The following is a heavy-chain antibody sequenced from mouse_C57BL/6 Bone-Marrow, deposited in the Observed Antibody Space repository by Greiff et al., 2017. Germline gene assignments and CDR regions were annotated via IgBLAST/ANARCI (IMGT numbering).Heavy chain of an antibody. Sequence: QVQLQQSGPGLVAPSQSLSITCTVSGFSLTSYGVHWVRQPPGKGLEWLVVIWSDGSTTYNSALKSRLSISKDNSKSQVFLKMNRLQTDDTAMYYCARYLGYYDYAMDYWGQGTSVTVSS. CDR3: ARYLGYYDYAMDY. CDR1: GFSLTSYG. J-gene: IGHJ4*01. V-gene: IGHV2-6*03. CDR2: IWSDGST. D-gene: IGHD2-3*01.